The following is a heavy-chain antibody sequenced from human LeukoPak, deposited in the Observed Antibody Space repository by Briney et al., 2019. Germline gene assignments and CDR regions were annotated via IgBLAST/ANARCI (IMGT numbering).Heavy chain of an antibody. CDR3: ARGRVPGYYGMDV. J-gene: IGHJ6*02. Sequence: ASVKVSCKASGYTFSSSGISWVRQAPGQGLEWMGWVSESSVTPNNAEKFQGRVTMTTDTSSSTAYMELRSLRSGDTDVYYCARGRVPGYYGMDVWGLGTTVPVSS. CDR1: GYTFSSSG. CDR2: VSESSVTP. V-gene: IGHV1-18*01.